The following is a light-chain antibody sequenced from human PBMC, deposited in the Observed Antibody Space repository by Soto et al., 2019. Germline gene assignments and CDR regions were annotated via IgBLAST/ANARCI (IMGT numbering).Light chain of an antibody. CDR1: QTVIHNH. CDR3: QQHGTSPST. Sequence: VLYQYPETLSCSPGERATLSSIARQTVIHNHLAWHQQKPGLTPRLLVYGASSRATVIPDRFSCSVSRTDFTLPISILEPEDFAVYYCQQHGTSPSTFGQGTKVDI. J-gene: IGKJ1*01. V-gene: IGKV3-20*01. CDR2: GAS.